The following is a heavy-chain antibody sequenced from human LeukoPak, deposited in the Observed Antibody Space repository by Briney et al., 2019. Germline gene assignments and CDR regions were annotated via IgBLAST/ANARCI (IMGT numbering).Heavy chain of an antibody. CDR3: VLRAYYFDY. CDR2: IIPILGIA. Sequence: ASVKVSCKASGGTFISYAISWVRQAPGQGLDWMGRIIPILGIANYAQKFQGRVTITADKSTSTAYMELSSLRSEDTAVYYCVLRAYYFDYWGQGTLVTVSS. J-gene: IGHJ4*02. CDR1: GGTFISYA. V-gene: IGHV1-69*04.